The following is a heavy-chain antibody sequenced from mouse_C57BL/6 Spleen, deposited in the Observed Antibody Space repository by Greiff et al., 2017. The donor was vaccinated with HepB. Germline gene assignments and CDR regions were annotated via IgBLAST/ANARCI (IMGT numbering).Heavy chain of an antibody. Sequence: EVKLVESGGGLVKPGGSLKLSCAASGFTFSSYAMSWVRQTPEKRLEWVATISDGGSYTYYPDNVKGRFTISRDNAKNNLYLQMSHLKSEDTAMYYCARAYGNRNAMDYWGQVPQSPSPQ. V-gene: IGHV5-4*03. D-gene: IGHD2-1*01. CDR1: GFTFSSYA. CDR2: ISDGGSYT. CDR3: ARAYGNRNAMDY. J-gene: IGHJ4*01.